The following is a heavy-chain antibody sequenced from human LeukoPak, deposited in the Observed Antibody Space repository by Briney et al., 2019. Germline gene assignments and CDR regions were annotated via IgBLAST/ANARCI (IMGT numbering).Heavy chain of an antibody. J-gene: IGHJ4*02. Sequence: TSSETLSLTCAVYGGSFSGYYWSWIRQPPGKGLEWIGEINHSGSTNYNPSLKSRVTISVDTSKNQFSLKPSSVTAADTAVYYCARDEPGDGLDYWGQGTLVTVSS. CDR2: INHSGST. D-gene: IGHD3-16*01. CDR1: GGSFSGYY. V-gene: IGHV4-34*01. CDR3: ARDEPGDGLDY.